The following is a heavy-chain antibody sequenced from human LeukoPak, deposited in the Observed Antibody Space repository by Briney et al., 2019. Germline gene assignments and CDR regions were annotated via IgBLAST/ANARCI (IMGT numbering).Heavy chain of an antibody. Sequence: PGGSLRLSCAASGFTFSSYSMNWVRQAPGKGLEWVSSISSSSSYIYYADSVKGRFTISRDNAKNSLYLQMNSLRAEDTAVYYCARDLRFLEWLSGAFDIWGQGTMVTVSS. CDR1: GFTFSSYS. D-gene: IGHD3-3*01. J-gene: IGHJ3*02. CDR2: ISSSSSYI. V-gene: IGHV3-21*01. CDR3: ARDLRFLEWLSGAFDI.